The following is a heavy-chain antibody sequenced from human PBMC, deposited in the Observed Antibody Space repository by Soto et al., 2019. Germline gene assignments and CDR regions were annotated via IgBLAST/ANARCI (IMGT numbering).Heavy chain of an antibody. CDR1: GGSFSGYY. V-gene: IGHV4-34*01. Sequence: SETLSLTCDVYGGSFSGYYWSWIRQPPGKGLEWIGEINHSGSTNYNPSLKSRVTISVDTSKNQFSLKLSSVTAADTAVYYCARLSVVVPAAMLMGDDAFDIWRQGTMVTVSS. J-gene: IGHJ3*02. CDR2: INHSGST. D-gene: IGHD2-2*01. CDR3: ARLSVVVPAAMLMGDDAFDI.